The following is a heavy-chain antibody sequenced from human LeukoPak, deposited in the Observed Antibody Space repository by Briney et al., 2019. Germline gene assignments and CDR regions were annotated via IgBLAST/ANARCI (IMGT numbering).Heavy chain of an antibody. J-gene: IGHJ5*02. Sequence: SETLSLTCTVSGGSISSSSYYWGWIRQPPGKGLEWIGSIYYSGSTYYNPSLKSRVTISVDTSKNQFSLKLSSVTAADTAVYYCSRDGGNSRIKRYNWFDPWGQGTLVTVSS. D-gene: IGHD4-23*01. V-gene: IGHV4-39*07. CDR3: SRDGGNSRIKRYNWFDP. CDR1: GGSISSSSYY. CDR2: IYYSGST.